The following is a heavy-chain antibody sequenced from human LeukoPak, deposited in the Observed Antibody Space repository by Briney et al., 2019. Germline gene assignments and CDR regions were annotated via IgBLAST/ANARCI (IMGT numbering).Heavy chain of an antibody. D-gene: IGHD3-22*01. CDR3: AREAYSSGYTYYYYGMDV. J-gene: IGHJ6*02. CDR2: IWYDGSNK. CDR1: GFTFSSYG. Sequence: GGSLRLSCAASGFTFSSYGMHWVRQAPGKGLEWVAVIWYDGSNKYYADSVKGRFTISRDNSKNTLYLQMNSLRAEDTAVYYCAREAYSSGYTYYYYGMDVWGRGTTVTVSS. V-gene: IGHV3-33*01.